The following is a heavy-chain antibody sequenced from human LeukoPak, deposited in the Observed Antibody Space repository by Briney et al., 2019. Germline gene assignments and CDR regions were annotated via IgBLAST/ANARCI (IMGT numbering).Heavy chain of an antibody. CDR1: GFTVSSNY. D-gene: IGHD4-17*01. Sequence: GGSLRLSCAASGFTVSSNYMSWVRQAPGKGLEWVSVIYSGGSTYYADSVKGRFTISGDNSKNTLYLQMNSLRAEDTAVYYCASRMDGDYAFDIWGQGTMVTVSS. CDR3: ASRMDGDYAFDI. J-gene: IGHJ3*02. CDR2: IYSGGST. V-gene: IGHV3-53*01.